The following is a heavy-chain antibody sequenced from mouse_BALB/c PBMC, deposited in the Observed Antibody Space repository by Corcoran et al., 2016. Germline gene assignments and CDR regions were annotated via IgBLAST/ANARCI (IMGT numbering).Heavy chain of an antibody. CDR3: ARLDY. CDR2: INTYTGEP. V-gene: IGHV9-3-1*01. Sequence: QTQLVQSGPELKKPGDTVRIACKASGYTFRNYGMNWVKQAPGKGLKWMGWINTYTGEPTYGDDFKGRFAFSLETSASTAYLQINNLKNEDTATYFCARLDYWGQGTTLTVSS. CDR1: GYTFRNYG. J-gene: IGHJ2*01.